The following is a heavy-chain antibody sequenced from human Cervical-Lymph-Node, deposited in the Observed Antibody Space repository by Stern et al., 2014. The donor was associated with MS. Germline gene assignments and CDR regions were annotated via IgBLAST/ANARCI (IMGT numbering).Heavy chain of an antibody. CDR3: AKDYASGSSFFDS. CDR1: GFTFDDHA. Sequence: VQLVQSGGGLVQPGRSLRLSCAASGFTFDDHAMYWVRQAPGKGLEWVSHISWNSGVIVYADSVKGRFTISRDNAKNSLYLDMNSLRVEDMALYYCAKDYASGSSFFDSWGQGTLVTVSS. V-gene: IGHV3-9*03. CDR2: ISWNSGVI. J-gene: IGHJ4*02. D-gene: IGHD3-10*01.